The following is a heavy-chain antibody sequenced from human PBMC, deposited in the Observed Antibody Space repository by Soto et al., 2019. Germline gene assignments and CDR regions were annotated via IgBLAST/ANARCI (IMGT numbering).Heavy chain of an antibody. CDR2: IYYSGST. Sequence: SETLSLTCTVSGVSISSGGYYWSWIRQHPGKGLEWIGYIYYSGSTYYNPSLKSRVTISVDTSKNQFSLKLSSVTAADTAVYYCARGVDYDFWSGTQVNGMDVWGQGTTVTVSS. J-gene: IGHJ6*02. CDR1: GVSISSGGYY. CDR3: ARGVDYDFWSGTQVNGMDV. V-gene: IGHV4-31*03. D-gene: IGHD3-3*01.